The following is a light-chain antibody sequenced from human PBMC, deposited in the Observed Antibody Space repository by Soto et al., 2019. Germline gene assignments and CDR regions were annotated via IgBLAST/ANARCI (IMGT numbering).Light chain of an antibody. J-gene: IGKJ5*01. CDR3: QQYSNWPPIT. V-gene: IGKV3-15*01. CDR2: GAS. Sequence: EIVLTHSPATLSLSPWEIATLSCRASQTVRNNYLAWYQQKPGQAPRLLIYGASTRATGIPARFSGSGSGTEFTLIISSLQSEDFAVYYCQQYSNWPPITFGQGTRLEIK. CDR1: QTVRNN.